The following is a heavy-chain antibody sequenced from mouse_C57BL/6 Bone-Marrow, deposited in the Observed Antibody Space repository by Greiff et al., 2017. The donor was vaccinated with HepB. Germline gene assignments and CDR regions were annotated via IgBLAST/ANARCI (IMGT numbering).Heavy chain of an antibody. CDR3: TREWLLLFAY. V-gene: IGHV1-15*01. D-gene: IGHD2-3*01. J-gene: IGHJ3*01. CDR2: IDPETGGT. CDR1: GYTFTDYE. Sequence: VQLQQSGAELVRPGASVTLSCKASGYTFTDYEMHWVKQTPVHGLEWIGAIDPETGGTAYNQKVKGKAILTADKSSSTAYMELRSLTSEDSAVYYCTREWLLLFAYWGQGTLVTVSA.